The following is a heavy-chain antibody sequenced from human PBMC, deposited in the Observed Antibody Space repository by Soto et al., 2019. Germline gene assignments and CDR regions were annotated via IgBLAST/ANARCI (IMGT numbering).Heavy chain of an antibody. CDR1: GGSISSGDYY. Sequence: SETLSLTCSVSGGSISSGDYYWSWIRQPPGKGLEWVGYIDYAGSTHYNPSLESRAIISVDTSKNQFSLKLSSVTAADTALYYCVGMGLVAAGGTLDRWGQGTLVNVSS. V-gene: IGHV4-30-4*01. J-gene: IGHJ4*02. CDR3: VGMGLVAAGGTLDR. D-gene: IGHD6-13*01. CDR2: IDYAGST.